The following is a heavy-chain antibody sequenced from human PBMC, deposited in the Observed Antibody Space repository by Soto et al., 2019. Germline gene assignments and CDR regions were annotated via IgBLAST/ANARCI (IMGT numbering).Heavy chain of an antibody. V-gene: IGHV4-4*07. D-gene: IGHD6-13*01. CDR1: VGSMSGYY. CDR2: VYTSETT. J-gene: IGHJ6*02. Sequence: QVQLQESGPGLVKPSETLSLTCTVSVGSMSGYYWSWIRQSAGKGLEWIVQVYTSETTYYNPSLNSRVTISLNTSKNKFSLNLYSLAAADTVVYYCAGNIAAASRPYYGMDVWGQGTTVTVSS. CDR3: AGNIAAASRPYYGMDV.